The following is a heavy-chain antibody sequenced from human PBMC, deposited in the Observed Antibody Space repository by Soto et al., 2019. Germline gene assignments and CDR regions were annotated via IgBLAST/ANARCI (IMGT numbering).Heavy chain of an antibody. CDR3: ARGRAPSFGAFDI. CDR2: IWYDGSNK. Sequence: QVQLVESGGGVVQPGRSLRLSCAASGFTFSSYGMHWVRQAPGKGLEWVAVIWYDGSNKYYADSVKGRFTISRDNSKNTLYLQMNSLRAEDTAVYYCARGRAPSFGAFDIWGQGTMVTVSS. V-gene: IGHV3-33*01. J-gene: IGHJ3*02. D-gene: IGHD1-26*01. CDR1: GFTFSSYG.